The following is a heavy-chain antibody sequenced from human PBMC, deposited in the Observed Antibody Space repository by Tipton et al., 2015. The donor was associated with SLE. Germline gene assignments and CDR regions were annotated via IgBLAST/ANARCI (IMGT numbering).Heavy chain of an antibody. J-gene: IGHJ4*02. CDR3: AKYSSSSDY. Sequence: TLSLTCTVSGGSISSSSYYWGWIRQPPGKGLEWIGSIYYSGSTYYNPSLKSRVTISVDTSKNQFSPKLSSVTAADTAVYYCAKYSSSSDYWGQGTLVTVSS. CDR2: IYYSGST. CDR1: GGSISSSSYY. D-gene: IGHD6-6*01. V-gene: IGHV4-39*07.